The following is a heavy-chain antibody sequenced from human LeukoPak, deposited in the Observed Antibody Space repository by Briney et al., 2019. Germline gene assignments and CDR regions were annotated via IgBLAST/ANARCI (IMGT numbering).Heavy chain of an antibody. CDR2: ISGSGGST. Sequence: GGSLRLSCAAAGLTFSSYAMSWVRQAPGKGLEWVSAISGSGGSTYYADSVKGRFTISRDNSKNTLYLQMNSLRAEDTAVYYCATSRGYYDFWSGMTDYYYYGMDVWGQGTTVTVSS. D-gene: IGHD3-3*01. V-gene: IGHV3-23*01. CDR1: GLTFSSYA. CDR3: ATSRGYYDFWSGMTDYYYYGMDV. J-gene: IGHJ6*02.